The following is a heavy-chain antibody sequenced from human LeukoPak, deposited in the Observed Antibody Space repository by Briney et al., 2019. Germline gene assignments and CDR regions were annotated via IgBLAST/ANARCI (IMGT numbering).Heavy chain of an antibody. CDR1: VGTFSSYA. Sequence: SVKVSCKASVGTFSSYAISWVRQAPGQGLEWMGRIIPILGIANYAQKFQGRVTITADKSTSTAYMELSSLRSEDTAVYYCARISTISVAGTGAFDPWGQGTLVTVSS. D-gene: IGHD6-19*01. CDR3: ARISTISVAGTGAFDP. V-gene: IGHV1-69*04. J-gene: IGHJ5*02. CDR2: IIPILGIA.